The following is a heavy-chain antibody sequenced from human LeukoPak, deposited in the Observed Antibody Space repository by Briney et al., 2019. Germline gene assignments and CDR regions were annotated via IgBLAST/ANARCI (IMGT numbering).Heavy chain of an antibody. CDR1: GFTFSRNG. CDR3: AKPGELAEDHYDY. J-gene: IGHJ4*02. V-gene: IGHV3-23*01. D-gene: IGHD3-10*01. CDR2: ISGSGGST. Sequence: GGSLRLSCAASGFTFSRNGMTWVRQAPGKGLEWVSAISGSGGSTYYADSVKGRFTISRDNSKNTLYLQMNSLRAEDTAVYYCAKPGELAEDHYDYWGQGTLVTVSS.